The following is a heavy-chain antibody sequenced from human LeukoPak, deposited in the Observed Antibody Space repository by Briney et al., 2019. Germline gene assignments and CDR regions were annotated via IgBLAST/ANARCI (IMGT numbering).Heavy chain of an antibody. CDR3: AAPPGYCSGGSCYFTWEY. D-gene: IGHD2-15*01. CDR2: ISSSGSTI. CDR1: GSTFSDYY. J-gene: IGHJ4*02. Sequence: PGGSLRLSCAASGSTFSDYYMSWIRQAPGKGLEWVSYISSSGSTIYYADSVKGRFTISRDNAKNSLYLQMNSLRAEDTAVYYCAAPPGYCSGGSCYFTWEYWGQGTLVTVSS. V-gene: IGHV3-11*01.